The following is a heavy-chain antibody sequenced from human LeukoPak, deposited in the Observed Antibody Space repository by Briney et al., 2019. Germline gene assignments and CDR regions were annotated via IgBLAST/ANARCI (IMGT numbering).Heavy chain of an antibody. Sequence: GGSLRLSCAASGFTFNQYPMGWVRQAPGKGLEWVSAISDSGGSKYDADSVEGRFTISRDNSKNTLYLQMNNLRAEDTAIYYCARQLGYCSSGTCYFDSWGQGTLVTVSS. CDR3: ARQLGYCSSGTCYFDS. V-gene: IGHV3-23*01. CDR1: GFTFNQYP. J-gene: IGHJ4*02. D-gene: IGHD2-15*01. CDR2: ISDSGGSK.